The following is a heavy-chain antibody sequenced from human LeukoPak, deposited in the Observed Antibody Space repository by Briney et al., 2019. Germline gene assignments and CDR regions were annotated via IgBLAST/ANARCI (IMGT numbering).Heavy chain of an antibody. D-gene: IGHD1-26*01. CDR3: ARWEWEQGTNGMDV. CDR2: MNPNSGNT. J-gene: IGHJ6*02. V-gene: IGHV1-8*01. Sequence: ASVKVSCKASGYTFTSYDINWVRQATGQGLEWMGWMNPNSGNTGYAQKFQGRVTMTRNTSISTAYMELSSLRSEDTAVYYCARWEWEQGTNGMDVWGQGTTVTVSS. CDR1: GYTFTSYD.